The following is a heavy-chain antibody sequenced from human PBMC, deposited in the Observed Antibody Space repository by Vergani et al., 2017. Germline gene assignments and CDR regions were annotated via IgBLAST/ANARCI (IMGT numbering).Heavy chain of an antibody. D-gene: IGHD1-14*01. J-gene: IGHJ4*02. CDR1: GFTFSSYG. CDR2: ISYDGSNK. CDR3: AKGDARGWWNQGELLDY. Sequence: QVQLVESGGGVVQPGRSLRLSCAASGFTFSSYGMHWVRQAPGKGLEWVAGISYDGSNKYYADSVKGRFTISRDNSKNTLYLQMNSLRAEDTAVYYCAKGDARGWWNQGELLDYWGQGTLVTVSS. V-gene: IGHV3-30*18.